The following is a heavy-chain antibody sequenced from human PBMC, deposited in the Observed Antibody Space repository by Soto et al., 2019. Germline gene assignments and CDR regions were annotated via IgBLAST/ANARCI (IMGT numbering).Heavy chain of an antibody. Sequence: GGSLRLSCAASGFTFSSYGMHWVRQAPGKGLEWVAVISYDGSNKYYADSVKGRFTISRDNSKNTLYLQMNSLRAEDTAVYYCAKAKAPVIVAPTYSGQGTLVTVSS. CDR2: ISYDGSNK. CDR3: AKAKAPVIVAPTY. CDR1: GFTFSSYG. J-gene: IGHJ4*02. D-gene: IGHD2-21*01. V-gene: IGHV3-30*18.